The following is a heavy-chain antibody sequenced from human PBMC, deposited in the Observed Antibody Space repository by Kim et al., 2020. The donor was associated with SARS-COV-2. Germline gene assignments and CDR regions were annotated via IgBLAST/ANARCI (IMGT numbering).Heavy chain of an antibody. CDR2: INVGNGDT. CDR1: GYTLKTYS. D-gene: IGHD3-10*01. CDR3: ARAGLYGSGRGGAFDI. Sequence: ASVKVSCKASGYTLKTYSMHWLRQAPGQRLEWMGWINVGNGDTKYSQNFQGRVTITRDTSASTAYMELSSLRFEDTAVYYCARAGLYGSGRGGAFDIWGQGTMVSVSS. V-gene: IGHV1-3*01. J-gene: IGHJ3*02.